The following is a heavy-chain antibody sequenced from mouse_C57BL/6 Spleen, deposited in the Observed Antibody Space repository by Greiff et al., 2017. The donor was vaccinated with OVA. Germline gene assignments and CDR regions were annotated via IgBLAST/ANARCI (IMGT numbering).Heavy chain of an antibody. D-gene: IGHD1-1*01. CDR2: IYPRSGNT. CDR3: SRVGWGLYYGSSYDYAMDY. CDR1: GYTFTSYG. V-gene: IGHV1-81*01. Sequence: VQLQESGAELARPGASVKLSCKASGYTFTSYGIRWVKQRTGQGLEWIGEIYPRSGNTYYNEKFKGKATLTADKSSSTAYMELRRLTSEDSVVYYGSRVGWGLYYGSSYDYAMDYWGQGTSVTVSS. J-gene: IGHJ4*01.